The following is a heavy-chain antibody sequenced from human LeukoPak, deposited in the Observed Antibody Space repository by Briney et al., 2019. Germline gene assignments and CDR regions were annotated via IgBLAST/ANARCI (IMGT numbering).Heavy chain of an antibody. D-gene: IGHD4-17*01. J-gene: IGHJ4*02. V-gene: IGHV3-30*18. Sequence: GGSLRLSCAASGFTFSSYGMHWVRQAPGKGLEWVAVISYDGSNKYYADSVKGRFTISRDNSKNTLYLQMNSLRAEDTAVYYCAKDLASYGDYSHYFDYWGQGTLVTVSS. CDR3: AKDLASYGDYSHYFDY. CDR1: GFTFSSYG. CDR2: ISYDGSNK.